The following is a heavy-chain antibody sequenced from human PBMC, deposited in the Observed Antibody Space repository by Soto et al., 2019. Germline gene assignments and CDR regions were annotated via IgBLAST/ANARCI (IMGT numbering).Heavy chain of an antibody. CDR1: GFTFSEHY. CDR2: TTSYTT. D-gene: IGHD5-18*01. J-gene: IGHJ4*02. V-gene: IGHV3-72*01. Sequence: PGGSLRLSCAASGFTFSEHYTDWVRQAPGKGLEWAGRTTSYTTEYAASVKGRFTISRDDSKNSLYLQMNSLKTEDTAVYYCARERDTAMVDFDYWGQGTLVTVSS. CDR3: ARERDTAMVDFDY.